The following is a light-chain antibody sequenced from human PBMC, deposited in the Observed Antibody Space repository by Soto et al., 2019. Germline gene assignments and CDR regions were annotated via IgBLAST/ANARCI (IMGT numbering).Light chain of an antibody. J-gene: IGLJ1*01. CDR3: SSYAGSRNV. CDR2: EVN. CDR1: SSDVGGYNY. Sequence: QSVLTQPPSASGSPGQSVAISCTGTSSDVGGYNYVSWYQQRPGKAPKLMVYEVNKRPSGVPGRFSGSKSGNTASLTVSGLQAEDEADYYCSSYAGSRNVFGTGTKVTVL. V-gene: IGLV2-8*01.